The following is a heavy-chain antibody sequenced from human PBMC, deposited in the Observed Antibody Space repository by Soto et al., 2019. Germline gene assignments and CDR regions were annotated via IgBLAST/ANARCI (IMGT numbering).Heavy chain of an antibody. D-gene: IGHD3-3*01. J-gene: IGHJ6*01. Sequence: SSVKVSCKASGYTFTGYYMHWVRQAPGQGLEWMGWINPNSGGTNYAQKFQGWVTMTRDTSISTAYMELSRLRSDDTAVYYCARDHSDFWFGYLQGWLRGGLAVWRQGTTVPGSA. CDR3: ARDHSDFWFGYLQGWLRGGLAV. CDR2: INPNSGGT. V-gene: IGHV1-2*04. CDR1: GYTFTGYY.